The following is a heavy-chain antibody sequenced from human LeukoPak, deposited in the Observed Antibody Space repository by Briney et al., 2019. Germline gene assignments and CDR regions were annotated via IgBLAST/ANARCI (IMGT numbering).Heavy chain of an antibody. D-gene: IGHD3-10*01. V-gene: IGHV4-59*01. J-gene: IGHJ5*02. CDR1: GGSISSYY. CDR3: ARRVRNNWFDP. Sequence: SETLSLTCAVSGGSISSYYWSWIRQPPGKGLEWIGYIYYSGSTNYNPSLKSRVTISVDTSKNQFSLKLSSVTAADTAVYYCARRVRNNWFDPLGPGNPGHRLL. CDR2: IYYSGST.